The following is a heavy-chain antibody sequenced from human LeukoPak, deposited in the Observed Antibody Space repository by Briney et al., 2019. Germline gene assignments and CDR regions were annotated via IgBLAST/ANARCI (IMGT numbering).Heavy chain of an antibody. V-gene: IGHV4-34*01. Sequence: SETLSLTCAVYGGSFSGYYWSWIRQPPGKGLEWIEEINHSGSTNYNPSLKSRVTISVDTSKNQSSLKLSSVTAADTAVYYCACSTSWGQGTLVTVSS. J-gene: IGHJ4*02. CDR1: GGSFSGYY. CDR3: ACSTS. CDR2: INHSGST.